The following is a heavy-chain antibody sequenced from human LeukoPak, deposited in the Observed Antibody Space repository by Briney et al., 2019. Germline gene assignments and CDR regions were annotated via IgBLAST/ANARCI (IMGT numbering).Heavy chain of an antibody. CDR3: ARVVAVAGNVDY. CDR2: INPNSGGT. V-gene: IGHV1-2*02. Sequence: ASVKVSCKASGYTFTGYYMHWVRQAPGQGLEWMGWINPNSGGTNYAQKFQGRVTMTRDTSISTAYMELSRLRSDDTAVYYCARVVAVAGNVDYWGQGTLVTVSS. CDR1: GYTFTGYY. J-gene: IGHJ4*02. D-gene: IGHD6-19*01.